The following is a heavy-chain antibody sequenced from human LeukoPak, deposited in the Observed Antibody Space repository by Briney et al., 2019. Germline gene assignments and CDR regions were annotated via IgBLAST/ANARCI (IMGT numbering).Heavy chain of an antibody. CDR2: IWYDGSNK. J-gene: IGHJ4*02. D-gene: IGHD5-18*01. Sequence: GGSLRLSCAASGFTFSSYGMHWVRQAPGKGLEWVAVIWYDGSNKHYADSVKGRFTISRDNSKNTLYLQTNSLRAEDTAVYYCARDGGVDTAMDPTYYFDYWGQGTLVTVSS. V-gene: IGHV3-33*01. CDR3: ARDGGVDTAMDPTYYFDY. CDR1: GFTFSSYG.